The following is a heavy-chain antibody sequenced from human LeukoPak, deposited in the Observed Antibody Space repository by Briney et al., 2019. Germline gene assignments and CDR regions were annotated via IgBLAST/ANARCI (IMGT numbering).Heavy chain of an antibody. CDR2: IRYDGSNK. D-gene: IGHD1-26*01. J-gene: IGHJ4*02. Sequence: GGSLRLSCAASGFTFSSYGMHWVRQAPGKGLEWVAFIRYDGSNKYYADSVKGRFTISRDNSKNTLYLQMNSLRAEDTAVYYFAKDCYYCFDYWGQGTLVTVSS. CDR1: GFTFSSYG. V-gene: IGHV3-30*02. CDR3: AKDCYYCFDY.